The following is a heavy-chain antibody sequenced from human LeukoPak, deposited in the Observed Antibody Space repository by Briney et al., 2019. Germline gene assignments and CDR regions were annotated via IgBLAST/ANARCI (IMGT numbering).Heavy chain of an antibody. D-gene: IGHD3-22*01. Sequence: GGSLRLSCAASGFTFSSYAMSWVRQAPGKGLEWVSAISGSGGSTYYADSVKGRFTISRDNSKNTLYLQVNSLRADDTAVYYCAKGSYYDSSGYYYFDYWGQGTLVTVSS. CDR1: GFTFSSYA. CDR3: AKGSYYDSSGYYYFDY. J-gene: IGHJ4*02. V-gene: IGHV3-23*01. CDR2: ISGSGGST.